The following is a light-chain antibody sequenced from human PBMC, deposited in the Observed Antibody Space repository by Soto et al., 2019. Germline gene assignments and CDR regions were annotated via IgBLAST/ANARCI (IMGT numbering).Light chain of an antibody. CDR2: GAS. CDR3: HQYNSYHT. V-gene: IGKV3-15*01. Sequence: EIVMTQSPATLSVSPGEGATLSCRASQSVSSKLAWYQQKPGQAPRLLIYGASTRATGIPARISGSGSGTQSTLIISSLQPDDFATYSCHQYNSYHTFGGGTKVDIK. J-gene: IGKJ4*01. CDR1: QSVSSK.